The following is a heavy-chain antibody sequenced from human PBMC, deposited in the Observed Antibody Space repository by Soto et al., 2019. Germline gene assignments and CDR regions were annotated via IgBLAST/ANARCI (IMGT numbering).Heavy chain of an antibody. D-gene: IGHD3-22*01. CDR3: ARETPYDSSGYSFDS. CDR1: GFTFSSYG. V-gene: IGHV3-30*02. CDR2: IRYDGSDT. J-gene: IGHJ4*02. Sequence: GGSLRLSCAASGFTFSSYGMHWVRQAPGKGLEWVASIRYDGSDTYYADSVTGRFTISRDNSRKTRVLEMNNLRAEDTAVYYCARETPYDSSGYSFDSWGQGSLVTVSS.